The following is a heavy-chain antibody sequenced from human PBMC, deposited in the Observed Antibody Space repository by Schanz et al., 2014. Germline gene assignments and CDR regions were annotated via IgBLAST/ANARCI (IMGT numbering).Heavy chain of an antibody. V-gene: IGHV3-48*01. CDR3: ASGVHVSSLQKGLQF. CDR1: GFTFSDHY. D-gene: IGHD3-10*01. Sequence: DVQLLESGGGLVQPGGSLRLSCAASGFTFSDHYMDWVRQAPGKGLEWLSYIATSSSTRHYADSVKGRVTISRDNAKNSVSLQMRRLRVEDTAVYYCASGVHVSSLQKGLQFWGRGTLXIVSS. J-gene: IGHJ1*01. CDR2: IATSSSTR.